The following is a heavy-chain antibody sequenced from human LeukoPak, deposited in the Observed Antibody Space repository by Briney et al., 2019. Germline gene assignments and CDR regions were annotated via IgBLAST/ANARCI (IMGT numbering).Heavy chain of an antibody. CDR3: AREIEHNDYVWGSDRYTGWYFDL. D-gene: IGHD3-16*02. V-gene: IGHV4-59*12. CDR2: IYYSGST. CDR1: GGSFISYY. J-gene: IGHJ2*01. Sequence: PSETLSLTCTVSGGSFISYYWSWLRQPPGKGLEWLGYIYYSGSTNYNPSLKSRVTISVDTSKNQFSLRLTSVTAADTAVYYCAREIEHNDYVWGSDRYTGWYFDLWGRGTLVAVSS.